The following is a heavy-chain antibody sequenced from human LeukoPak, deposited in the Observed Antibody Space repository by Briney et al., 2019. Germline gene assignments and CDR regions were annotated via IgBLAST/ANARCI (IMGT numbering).Heavy chain of an antibody. CDR3: ARHSYGSGSRGQRVNWFDP. CDR2: IWYDGSYK. Sequence: GGSLRLSCAASGFNFSNYGIHWVRQAPGKGLEWVAVIWYDGSYKFYADSVKGRFTISRDNSKNTVDLQMSSLRDEDTAVYYCARHSYGSGSRGQRVNWFDPWGQGTLVTVSS. V-gene: IGHV3-33*01. J-gene: IGHJ5*02. CDR1: GFNFSNYG. D-gene: IGHD3-10*01.